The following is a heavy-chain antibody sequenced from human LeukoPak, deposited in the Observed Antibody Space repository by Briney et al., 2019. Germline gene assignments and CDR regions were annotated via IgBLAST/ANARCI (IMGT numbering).Heavy chain of an antibody. CDR1: GYTFTSYG. CDR2: ISAYNGNT. J-gene: IGHJ5*02. D-gene: IGHD3-3*01. CDR3: ARSRDFWSGSSNWFDP. Sequence: ASVKVSCKASGYTFTSYGISWVRQAPGQGLEWMGWISAYNGNTNYAQKLQGRATMTTGTSTSTAYMELRSLRSDDTAVYYCARSRDFWSGSSNWFDPWGQGTLVTVSS. V-gene: IGHV1-18*01.